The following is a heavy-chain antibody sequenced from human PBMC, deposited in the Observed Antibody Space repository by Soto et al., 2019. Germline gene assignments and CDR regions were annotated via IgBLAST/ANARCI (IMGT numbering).Heavy chain of an antibody. Sequence: GGSLRLSCAASGFTFSDYYMSWIRQAPGKGLEWVSYISSSGSTIYYADSVKGRFTISRDNAKNSLYLQMNSLRAEDTAVYYCARLRPTSPQDFWSGYYLDYWGQGTLVTVSS. CDR1: GFTFSDYY. J-gene: IGHJ4*02. CDR2: ISSSGSTI. D-gene: IGHD3-3*01. CDR3: ARLRPTSPQDFWSGYYLDY. V-gene: IGHV3-11*01.